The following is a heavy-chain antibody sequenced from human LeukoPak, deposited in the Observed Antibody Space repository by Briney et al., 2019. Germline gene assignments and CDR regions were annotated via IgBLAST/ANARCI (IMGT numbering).Heavy chain of an antibody. V-gene: IGHV4-39*07. CDR3: ARGCSAGTPHNWFDP. CDR1: GGSISGSSYY. CDR2: IYYSGST. J-gene: IGHJ5*02. Sequence: SETLSLTCTVSGGSISGSSYYWGWIRQPPGKGLEWIGSIYYSGSTYYNPSLKSRVTISVDTSKNQFSLKLSSVTAADTAVYYCARGCSAGTPHNWFDPWGQGTLVTVSS. D-gene: IGHD6-13*01.